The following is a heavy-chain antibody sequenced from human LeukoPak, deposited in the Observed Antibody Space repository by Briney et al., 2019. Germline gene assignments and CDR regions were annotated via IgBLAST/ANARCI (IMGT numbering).Heavy chain of an antibody. J-gene: IGHJ4*02. CDR3: ARVGYYDSSGYYYVFDY. CDR1: GFTFSSYS. Sequence: PGGSLRLSCAASGFTFSSYSMNWVRQAPGKEPEWVSSISSSSSYIYYADSVKGRFTISRDNAKNSLYLQMNSLRAEDTAVYYCARVGYYDSSGYYYVFDYWGQGTLVTVSS. V-gene: IGHV3-21*01. CDR2: ISSSSSYI. D-gene: IGHD3-22*01.